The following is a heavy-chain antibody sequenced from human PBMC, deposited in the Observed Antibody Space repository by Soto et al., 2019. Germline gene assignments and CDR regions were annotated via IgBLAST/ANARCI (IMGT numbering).Heavy chain of an antibody. CDR2: ISYDGSNK. CDR1: GFTFSSYA. Sequence: QVQLVESGGGVVQPGRSLRLSCAASGFTFSSYAMHWVRQAPGKGLEWVAVISYDGSNKYYADSVKGRFTISRDNSKNTLYLQMNSLRAEDTAVYYCARDEEAVAGTAGLYDYWGQGTLVTVSS. D-gene: IGHD6-19*01. V-gene: IGHV3-30-3*01. CDR3: ARDEEAVAGTAGLYDY. J-gene: IGHJ4*02.